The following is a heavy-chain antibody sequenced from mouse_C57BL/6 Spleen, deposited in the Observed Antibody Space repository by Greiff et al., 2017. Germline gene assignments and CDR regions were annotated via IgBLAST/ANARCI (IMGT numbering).Heavy chain of an antibody. CDR3: SREGLRGGGYFDY. J-gene: IGHJ2*01. Sequence: VQLQQPGAELVTPGASVKMSCKASGYTFTSYWITWVKQRPGQGLAWIGDIYPGSGSTNYNEKFKSKATLTVDPSSSTATMQLSSLSPVDSAVYYCSREGLRGGGYFDYCCQGTTLTVSS. D-gene: IGHD2-2*01. V-gene: IGHV1-55*01. CDR2: IYPGSGST. CDR1: GYTFTSYW.